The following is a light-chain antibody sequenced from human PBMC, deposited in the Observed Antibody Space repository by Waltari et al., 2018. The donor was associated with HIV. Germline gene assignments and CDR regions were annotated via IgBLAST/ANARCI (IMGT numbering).Light chain of an antibody. CDR3: QSADSRGSYVV. J-gene: IGLJ2*01. V-gene: IGLV3-25*03. Sequence: SYELTQPPSVSVSPVQTARITCSGDALHKQYGYLYQQKPGQAPVLLIYTDSERPSGTPERCSGSNSGTTVTLTSSGVQAEDEADYYCQSADSRGSYVVFGGGTKLTVL. CDR1: ALHKQY. CDR2: TDS.